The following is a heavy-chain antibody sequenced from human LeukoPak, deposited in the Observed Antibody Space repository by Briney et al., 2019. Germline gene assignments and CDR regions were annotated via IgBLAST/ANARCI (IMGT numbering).Heavy chain of an antibody. J-gene: IGHJ4*02. V-gene: IGHV3-74*01. CDR3: ARDLRTPSDTNIAIDY. CDR1: GFTFSNYW. CDR2: INSDGRIA. Sequence: PGGSLRLSCAAAGFTFSNYWMHWVRQGPGKGLVGVSRINSDGRIASYADSVKGRFTISRDNAKNTLYLQMNSLRAEDTAVYYCARDLRTPSDTNIAIDYWGQGTLVTVSS. D-gene: IGHD4-23*01.